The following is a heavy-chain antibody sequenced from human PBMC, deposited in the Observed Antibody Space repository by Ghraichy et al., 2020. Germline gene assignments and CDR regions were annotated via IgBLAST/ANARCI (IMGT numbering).Heavy chain of an antibody. CDR3: AKEGVEGALRYFDWQLDYYAMDV. J-gene: IGHJ6*02. V-gene: IGHV3-30*18. CDR1: GFNFRTHG. Sequence: GGSLRLSCAASGFNFRTHGLHWVRQAPGKGLEWVAVILYDGNNKYYADSVKGRFTISRDNSKNTLYLQMYSLRPEDTAVYYCAKEGVEGALRYFDWQLDYYAMDVWGQGTTVTVSS. CDR2: ILYDGNNK. D-gene: IGHD3-9*01.